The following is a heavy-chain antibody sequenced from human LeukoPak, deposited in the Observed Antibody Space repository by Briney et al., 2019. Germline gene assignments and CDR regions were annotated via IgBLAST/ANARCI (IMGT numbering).Heavy chain of an antibody. CDR2: ISEEGGST. V-gene: IGHV3-43*02. D-gene: IGHD3-10*01. Sequence: GGSLRLSCAASGFTFDDYAMHWVRQAPGKGLEWVSLISEEGGSTYYADSVKGRFTISRDNSKNSLYLQMNSLRTEDTALYYCANGWGMASSDYWGQGTLVTVSS. J-gene: IGHJ4*02. CDR1: GFTFDDYA. CDR3: ANGWGMASSDY.